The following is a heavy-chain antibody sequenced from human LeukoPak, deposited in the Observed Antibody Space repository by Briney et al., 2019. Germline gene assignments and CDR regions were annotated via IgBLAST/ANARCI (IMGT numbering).Heavy chain of an antibody. Sequence: GGFLRLSCAASGFTFSCFVMTWVRQAAGKGQEWVSFIGGRGVGTYYAAAVKGRFTISRDTSKNTLYLQMNSLRAEDTAVYYCAKLELIYCSGGNFYFDYWGQGTLVTVSS. CDR2: IGGRGVGT. CDR1: GFTFSCFV. CDR3: AKLELIYCSGGNFYFDY. D-gene: IGHD2-15*01. J-gene: IGHJ4*02. V-gene: IGHV3-23*01.